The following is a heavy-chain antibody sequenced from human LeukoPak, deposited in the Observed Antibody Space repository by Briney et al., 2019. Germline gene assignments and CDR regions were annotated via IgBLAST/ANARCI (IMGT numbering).Heavy chain of an antibody. CDR3: VRLIIGTTRFFDY. D-gene: IGHD1-7*01. Sequence: SETLSLTCAVYGESFSGYYWSWIRQPPGKGLEWIGEINHNGRTYYNPSLKSRVTISVDTSKNQFSLKLSSVTAADMAVYYCVRLIIGTTRFFDYWGQGTLVTVSS. V-gene: IGHV4-34*01. CDR2: INHNGRT. J-gene: IGHJ4*02. CDR1: GESFSGYY.